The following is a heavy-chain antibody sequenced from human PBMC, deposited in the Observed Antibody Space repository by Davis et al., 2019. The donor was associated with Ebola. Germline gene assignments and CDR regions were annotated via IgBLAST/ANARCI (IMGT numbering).Heavy chain of an antibody. CDR1: GFTFSNYA. CDR3: ARDTSYGMDV. CDR2: ISFDGSTT. J-gene: IGHJ6*02. Sequence: GESLKISCAASGFTFSNYAMNWVRQAPGTALEWAAFISFDGSTTYYADSVKGRFTISRDNAKNSLYLQMNSLRAEDTAVYYCARDTSYGMDVWGQGTTVTVS. D-gene: IGHD2/OR15-2a*01. V-gene: IGHV3-30*03.